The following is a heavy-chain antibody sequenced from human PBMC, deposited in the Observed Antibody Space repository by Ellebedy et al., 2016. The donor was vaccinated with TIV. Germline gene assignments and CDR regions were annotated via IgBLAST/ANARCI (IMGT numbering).Heavy chain of an antibody. J-gene: IGHJ4*02. CDR3: ARGATAAGPIKHFDY. CDR1: GYIFSGHF. V-gene: IGHV1-2*02. Sequence: ASVKVSXKASGYIFSGHFLHWVRQAPGQGLEWMAYINPENGDTGYTQSLQGRVTVTRDTSITTAYMELTRLTSDDTAVYYCARGATAAGPIKHFDYWGQGTLVTVSS. CDR2: INPENGDT. D-gene: IGHD6-25*01.